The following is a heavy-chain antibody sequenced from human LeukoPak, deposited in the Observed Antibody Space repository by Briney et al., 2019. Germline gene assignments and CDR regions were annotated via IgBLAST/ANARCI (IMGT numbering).Heavy chain of an antibody. CDR2: INPNSGGT. D-gene: IGHD3-3*01. CDR1: GYTFTGYY. V-gene: IGHV1-2*06. J-gene: IGHJ4*02. CDR3: ARETYYDFWSGYLAKSYYFDY. Sequence: ASVKVSCKASGYTFTGYYMHWVRQAPGQGLEWMGRINPNSGGTNYAQKFQGRVTMTRDTSISTAYMELSRLRSDDTAVYYCARETYYDFWSGYLAKSYYFDYWGQGTLVTVFS.